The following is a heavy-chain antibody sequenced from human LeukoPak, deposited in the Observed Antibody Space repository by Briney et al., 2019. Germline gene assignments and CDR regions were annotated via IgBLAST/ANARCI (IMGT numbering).Heavy chain of an antibody. J-gene: IGHJ6*03. CDR1: GGSFSGYY. D-gene: IGHD2-15*01. V-gene: IGHV4-34*01. CDR3: ARGRVVAATKGLYYYYYYMDV. CDR2: INHSGST. Sequence: SETLSLTCAVYGGSFSGYYWSWIRQPPGKGLEWIGAINHSGSTNYNPSLKSRVTISVDTPKNQCSLKLSSVTAADTAVYYCARGRVVAATKGLYYYYYYMDVWGKGTTVTVSS.